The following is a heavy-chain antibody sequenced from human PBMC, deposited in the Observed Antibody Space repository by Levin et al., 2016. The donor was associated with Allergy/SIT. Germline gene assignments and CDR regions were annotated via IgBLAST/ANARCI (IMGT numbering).Heavy chain of an antibody. V-gene: IGHV3-20*04. CDR3: ARAHYYGDYCPYGVCYTGQFDF. Sequence: LSLTCAASGFTFEDYGMSWVRQAPGKGPEWVSGINWNAGNTEYADSVKGRFTISRDNAENFLYLQMNSLRAEDTALYYCARAHYYGDYCPYGVCYTGQFDFWGQGTLVTVSS. CDR2: INWNAGNT. J-gene: IGHJ4*01. CDR1: GFTFEDYG. D-gene: IGHD2-8*01.